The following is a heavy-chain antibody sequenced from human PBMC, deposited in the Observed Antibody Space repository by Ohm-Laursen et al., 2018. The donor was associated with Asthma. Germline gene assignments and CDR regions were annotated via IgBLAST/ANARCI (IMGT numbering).Heavy chain of an antibody. V-gene: IGHV3-13*01. D-gene: IGHD2-2*02. J-gene: IGHJ3*01. CDR3: ARVYLNAFDV. CDR1: GFTSSSHD. Sequence: SLRLSCAAFGFTSSSHDMNWVRQPRGGGLEWVSVIGAAGNTYYADSVKGRFTISRDNAKNSLYLQMSSLRAGDTAVYYCARVYLNAFDVWGQGTMVTVSS. CDR2: IGAAGNT.